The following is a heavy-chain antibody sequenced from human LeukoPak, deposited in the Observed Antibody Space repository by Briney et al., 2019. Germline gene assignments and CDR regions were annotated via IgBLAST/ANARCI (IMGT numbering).Heavy chain of an antibody. CDR1: GGSYSGYY. Sequence: PSETLSLTCAVYGGSYSGYYYNWIRQPPGKGLEWIGEIHPTGSTTYNTSLKSRPIISVDTSTNQFSLKLSSVTAADTALYFCVRGVDSAKLGYWGQGTLVTVSS. J-gene: IGHJ4*02. CDR3: VRGVDSAKLGY. V-gene: IGHV4-34*01. CDR2: IHPTGST. D-gene: IGHD3-3*01.